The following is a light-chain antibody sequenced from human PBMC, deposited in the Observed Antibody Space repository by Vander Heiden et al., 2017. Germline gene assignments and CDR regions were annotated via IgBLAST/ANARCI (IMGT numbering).Light chain of an antibody. Sequence: DIQMTQSPSTLSASVGDRITITCRASQSISSWLAWYQQKPGKAPKLLIYKASSLESGVPSRFSGSGSGTEFTLTISSLQPDDFATYYCQQYNSYPYTFGQGTKLEIK. J-gene: IGKJ2*01. CDR1: QSISSW. CDR3: QQYNSYPYT. V-gene: IGKV1-5*03. CDR2: KAS.